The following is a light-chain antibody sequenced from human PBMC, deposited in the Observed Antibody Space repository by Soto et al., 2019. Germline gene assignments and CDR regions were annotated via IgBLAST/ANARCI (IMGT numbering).Light chain of an antibody. V-gene: IGKV1D-13*01. Sequence: AIQLTQSPSSLSSSVGDRVTLTCRASQDISTALAWYQQKPGKPPKVLIYGASTLENGVPSRFIGSGSGTDFTLTISSLLPEDFATYYCQQFNNPITFGQGTRLEI. CDR2: GAS. CDR3: QQFNNPIT. J-gene: IGKJ5*01. CDR1: QDISTA.